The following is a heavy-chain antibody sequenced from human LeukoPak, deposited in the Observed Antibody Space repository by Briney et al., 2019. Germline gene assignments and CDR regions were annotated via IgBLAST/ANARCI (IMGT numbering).Heavy chain of an antibody. CDR1: GYTFTTYY. D-gene: IGHD6-13*01. Sequence: GASVKVSCKASGYTFTTYYMHWVRQAPGQGLEWMGGIIPIFGTANFAQKFQGRVTITADESTSTAYMELSSLRSEDTAVYYCARGESSRWSSPVSTTHFYSTMDVWGQGTTVTVSS. CDR3: ARGESSRWSSPVSTTHFYSTMDV. J-gene: IGHJ6*02. V-gene: IGHV1-69*13. CDR2: IIPIFGTA.